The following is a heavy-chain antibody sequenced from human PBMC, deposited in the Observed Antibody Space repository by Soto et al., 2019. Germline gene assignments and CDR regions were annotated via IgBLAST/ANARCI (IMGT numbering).Heavy chain of an antibody. J-gene: IGHJ4*02. Sequence: LLGGSLRLSCEGSGFIFSDHAMGWVRQAPGKGLEWVSAISGSVGSTYYADSVKGRFTISRDNSKNTLYLQMNSLRDEDTAVYYCAKDRTIASRNFDDWGQGALVTVSS. CDR2: ISGSVGST. V-gene: IGHV3-23*01. D-gene: IGHD6-13*01. CDR3: AKDRTIASRNFDD. CDR1: GFIFSDHA.